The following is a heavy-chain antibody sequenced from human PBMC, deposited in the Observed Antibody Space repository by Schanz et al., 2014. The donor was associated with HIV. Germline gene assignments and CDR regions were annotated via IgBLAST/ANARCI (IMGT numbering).Heavy chain of an antibody. CDR2: INTNGGGT. V-gene: IGHV1-46*01. J-gene: IGHJ6*02. Sequence: QVQLVQSGAEVKKPGASVKVSCKASGYTFTSQYMHWVRQAPGQGLQWMGVINTNGGGTSDTLQGRVIITRDTSTRTVYMYLSNLRFEDSAVYYCAREKMDTGGLDVWGQGTTVTVSS. CDR1: GYTFTSQY. CDR3: AREKMDTGGLDV.